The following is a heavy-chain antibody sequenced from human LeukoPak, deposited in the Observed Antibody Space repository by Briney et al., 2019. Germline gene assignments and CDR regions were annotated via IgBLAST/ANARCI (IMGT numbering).Heavy chain of an antibody. J-gene: IGHJ3*01. V-gene: IGHV4-34*01. D-gene: IGHD4-17*01. CDR1: GESFSGYF. CDR3: ARDPTTVTKGLDL. CDR2: SNHFGST. Sequence: SETLSLTCAVSGESFSGYFWTWIRQPPGKGLEWIGESNHFGSTDYNPSLKSRVTISVDTSKNQFSLKLSSVTAADAAVYFCARDPTTVTKGLDLWGQGTMVTVSS.